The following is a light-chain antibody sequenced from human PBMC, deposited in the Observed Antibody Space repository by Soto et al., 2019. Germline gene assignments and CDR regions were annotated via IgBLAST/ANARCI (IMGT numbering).Light chain of an antibody. J-gene: IGKJ1*01. CDR1: QSIDKW. Sequence: DIQMTQSPSMLSASVGDRVTVTCRASQSIDKWLAWYQQKPGKAPKLLMYKASLLQSGIPSRFSGSGSGTEITLTISSLQSDDVASYYCQQYSKYPWTFGQGTKVEV. CDR3: QQYSKYPWT. V-gene: IGKV1-5*03. CDR2: KAS.